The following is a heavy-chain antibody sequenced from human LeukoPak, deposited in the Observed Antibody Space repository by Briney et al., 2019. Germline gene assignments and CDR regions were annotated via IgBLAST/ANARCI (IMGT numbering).Heavy chain of an antibody. CDR2: IYYSGST. D-gene: IGHD3-16*01. Sequence: PSETLSLTCTVSGGSISSGDYSWSWIRQPPGKGLEWIGYIYYSGSTYYNPSLKSRVTISVDKSKNQFSLKLSSVTAADTAVYYCARTLTYGLTGYTFDMWGPGTRVTVSS. J-gene: IGHJ3*02. CDR3: ARTLTYGLTGYTFDM. V-gene: IGHV4-30-4*02. CDR1: GGSISSGDYS.